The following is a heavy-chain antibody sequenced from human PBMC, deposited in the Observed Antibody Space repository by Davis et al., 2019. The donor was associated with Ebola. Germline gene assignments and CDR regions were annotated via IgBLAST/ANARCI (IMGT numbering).Heavy chain of an antibody. CDR3: ARVSIVAPYNFDS. CDR2: ISAYNGNT. Sequence: ASVKVSCKASGYTFKNYAISWVRPAPGQGLEWMGWISAYNGNTKYAQKLQDRVTMTTDTSTSTAYMELRSLRSDDTAVYYCARVSIVAPYNFDSWGQGTLVTVSS. V-gene: IGHV1-18*01. D-gene: IGHD1-26*01. CDR1: GYTFKNYA. J-gene: IGHJ4*02.